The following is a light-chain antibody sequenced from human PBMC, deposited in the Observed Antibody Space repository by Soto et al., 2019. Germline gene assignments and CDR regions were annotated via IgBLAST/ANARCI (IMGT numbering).Light chain of an antibody. CDR2: EVS. CDR3: SSYVPDSSYG. J-gene: IGLJ1*01. CDR1: SSDVGGYNY. V-gene: IGLV2-14*01. Sequence: LTQPASVSGSPGPSITIPCTGTSSDVGGYNYVSLYQQHPGKAPKLMIYEVSNRPSGVSYRFSGSKSGNTASLTISGLQAEDGADYSCSSYVPDSSYGFPTGPKVTV.